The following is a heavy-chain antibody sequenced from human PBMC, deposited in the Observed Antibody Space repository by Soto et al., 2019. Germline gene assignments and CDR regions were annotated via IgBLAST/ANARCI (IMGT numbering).Heavy chain of an antibody. J-gene: IGHJ4*02. CDR3: ARYPRYFPIDY. V-gene: IGHV4-39*01. CDR1: GGSISSSSYY. CDR2: IYYSGST. Sequence: QLQLQESGPGLVKPSETLSLTCTVSGGSISSSSYYWGWIRQPPGKGLEWIGSIYYSGSTYYNPSLKSRVTMSVDTSKNQFSLKLSSVTAADTAVYYCARYPRYFPIDYWGQGTLVTVSS. D-gene: IGHD3-10*01.